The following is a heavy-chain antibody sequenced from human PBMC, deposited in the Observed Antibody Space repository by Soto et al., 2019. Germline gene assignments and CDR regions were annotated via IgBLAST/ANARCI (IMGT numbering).Heavy chain of an antibody. CDR3: ARSATIFGVVIIGAYYYYGMDV. J-gene: IGHJ6*02. D-gene: IGHD3-3*01. CDR1: GYTFTNYG. CDR2: MNGNNGNT. V-gene: IGHV1-8*01. Sequence: ASVKVSCKASGYTFTNYGISWVRQAPGQGLEWMGWMNGNNGNTSYAEKFQGRVTMTRNTAISTAYMELSSLRSEDTALYYCARSATIFGVVIIGAYYYYGMDVWGPGTTVTVS.